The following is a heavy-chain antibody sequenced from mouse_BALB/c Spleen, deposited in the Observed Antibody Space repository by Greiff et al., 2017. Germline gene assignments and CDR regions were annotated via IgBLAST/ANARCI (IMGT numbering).Heavy chain of an antibody. CDR2: ISYSGST. CDR3: ARRNGDWFAY. V-gene: IGHV3-2*02. CDR1: GYSITSDYA. J-gene: IGHJ3*01. Sequence: VQLKESGPGLVKPSQSLSLTCTVTGYSITSDYAWNWIRQFPGNKLEWMGYISYSGSTSYNPSLKSRISITRDTSKNQFFLQLNSVTTEDTATYYCARRNGDWFAYWGQGTLVTVSA.